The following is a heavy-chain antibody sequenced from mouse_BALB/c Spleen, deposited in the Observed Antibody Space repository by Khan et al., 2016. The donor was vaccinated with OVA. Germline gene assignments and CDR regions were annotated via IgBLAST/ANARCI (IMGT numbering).Heavy chain of an antibody. CDR1: GFTFSSNT. Sequence: EVELVESGGGLVQPGGSLKLSCAASGFTFSSNTMSWVRQTPEKRLEWVAYITNGGGNTYYTDTVKGRFTISRDNAKNTLYLKMSSLKSEDTAMYYCARIPTFITTSLDYWGQGTSVTVSS. J-gene: IGHJ4*01. CDR3: ARIPTFITTSLDY. CDR2: ITNGGGNT. D-gene: IGHD1-2*01. V-gene: IGHV5-12-2*01.